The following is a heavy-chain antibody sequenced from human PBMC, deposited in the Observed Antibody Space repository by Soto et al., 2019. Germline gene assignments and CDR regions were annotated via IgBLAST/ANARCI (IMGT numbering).Heavy chain of an antibody. CDR1: GGSISSGSFY. D-gene: IGHD3-9*01. CDR3: ARTTCYDIFTAYYSLFDY. J-gene: IGHJ4*02. V-gene: IGHV4-31*03. Sequence: SETLSLTCTVSGGSISSGSFYWSWIRQHPGKGLEWIGHISDSGSSYYNPSLESRVTISVDTSKNQFSLKLSAVTAADTAVYFCARTTCYDIFTAYYSLFDYWGQGTLVTVSS. CDR2: ISDSGSS.